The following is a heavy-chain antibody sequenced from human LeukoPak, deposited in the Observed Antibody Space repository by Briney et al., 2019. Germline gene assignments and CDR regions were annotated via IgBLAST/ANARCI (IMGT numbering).Heavy chain of an antibody. CDR2: IYYSGST. D-gene: IGHD3-22*01. Sequence: PSETLSLACTVSGGSIRSSSYDWGRIRQPPGKGLEWIGSIYYSGSTFYNPSLKSRSLVSIDTSKNKFSLNLSSVTAADTAVYYCARHRPYYYDSSGYYSPYYYYGMDVWGQGTTATVSS. CDR1: GGSIRSSSYD. CDR3: ARHRPYYYDSSGYYSPYYYYGMDV. V-gene: IGHV4-39*01. J-gene: IGHJ6*02.